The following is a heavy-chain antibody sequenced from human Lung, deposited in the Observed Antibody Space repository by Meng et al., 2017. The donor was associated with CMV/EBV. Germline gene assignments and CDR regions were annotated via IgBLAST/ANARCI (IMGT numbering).Heavy chain of an antibody. CDR2: VVPLFGTA. CDR3: ARDVPRAGGAGSQFDF. V-gene: IGHV1-69*01. D-gene: IGHD6-13*01. CDR1: GNFFSTLW. J-gene: IGHJ4*02. Sequence: SGNFFSTLWIGWLRHAPGQGLEWMGGVVPLFGTANYAQKFQGRVTITADASTTTAYMELRSLKSEDTAIYFCARDVPRAGGAGSQFDFWGQGTLVTVSS.